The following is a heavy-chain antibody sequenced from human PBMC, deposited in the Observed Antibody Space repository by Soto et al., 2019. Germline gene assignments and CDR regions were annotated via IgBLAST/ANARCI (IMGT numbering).Heavy chain of an antibody. J-gene: IGHJ4*02. D-gene: IGHD2-15*01. CDR1: GFTFSNAW. V-gene: IGHV3-15*01. Sequence: GGSLRLSCAASGFTFSNAWMSWVRQAPGKGLEWVGRIKSKTDGGTTDYAAPVKGRFTISRDDSKNTLYLQMNSLRAEDTAVYYCAKAGVVVVAAYPDYWGQGTLVTVSS. CDR3: AKAGVVVVAAYPDY. CDR2: IKSKTDGGTT.